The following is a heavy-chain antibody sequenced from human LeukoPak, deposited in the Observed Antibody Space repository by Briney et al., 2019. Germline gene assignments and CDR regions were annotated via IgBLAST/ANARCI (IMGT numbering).Heavy chain of an antibody. CDR2: ISGSGGST. CDR3: AKVMVGATTRKGGDY. J-gene: IGHJ4*02. D-gene: IGHD1-26*01. Sequence: GGSLRFSCAASGFTFSSYAMSWVRQAPGKRLELVSAISGSGGSTYYADSVKGRFTITRDNYKNTLYLQMNSLRAEDTAVYYCAKVMVGATTRKGGDYWGQGTLDTVSS. CDR1: GFTFSSYA. V-gene: IGHV3-23*01.